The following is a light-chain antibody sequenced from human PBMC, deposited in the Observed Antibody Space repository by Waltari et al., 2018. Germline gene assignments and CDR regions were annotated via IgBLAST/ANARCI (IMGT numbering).Light chain of an antibody. CDR2: AAS. CDR3: QHSYSTPQT. J-gene: IGKJ2*01. Sequence: DIQMTQSPSSLSASVGDRVTITCRASQSISSYLNWYQQKPGKAPKLLIYAASSLQSGVPSRFSGSGSGTDFTLTISSLQPEDFATYYCQHSYSTPQTFGQGTKLESK. V-gene: IGKV1-39*01. CDR1: QSISSY.